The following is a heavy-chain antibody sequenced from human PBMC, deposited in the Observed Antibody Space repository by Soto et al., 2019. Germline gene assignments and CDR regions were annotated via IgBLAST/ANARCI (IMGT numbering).Heavy chain of an antibody. Sequence: SETLSLTCTVSGGSISSYYWSWIRQPPGKGLEWIGYIYYSGSTNYNPSLKSRVTISVDTSKNQFSLKLSSVTAADTAVYYCARVEIAVVNEAYWYFDLWGRGTLVTVSS. J-gene: IGHJ2*01. V-gene: IGHV4-59*01. CDR1: GGSISSYY. CDR2: IYYSGST. D-gene: IGHD2-15*01. CDR3: ARVEIAVVNEAYWYFDL.